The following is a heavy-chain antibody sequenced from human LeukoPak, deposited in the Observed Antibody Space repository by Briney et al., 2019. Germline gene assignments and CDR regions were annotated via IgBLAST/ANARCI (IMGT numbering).Heavy chain of an antibody. D-gene: IGHD3-3*01. CDR3: ASPGDDFLEGAFDI. CDR2: TYYRSKWYN. V-gene: IGHV6-1*01. Sequence: SQTLSLTCAISGDSVSSNSAAWNWIRQSPSRGLEWLGRTYYRSKWYNDYAVSVKSRITINPDTSKNQFSLKLSSVTAADTAVYYCASPGDDFLEGAFDIWGQGTMVTVSS. CDR1: GDSVSSNSAA. J-gene: IGHJ3*02.